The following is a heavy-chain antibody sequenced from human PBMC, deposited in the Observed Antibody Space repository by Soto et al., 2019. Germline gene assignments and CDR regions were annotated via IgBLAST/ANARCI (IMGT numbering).Heavy chain of an antibody. CDR3: ARYREKYKGPIDY. J-gene: IGHJ4*02. CDR1: GFTFSHYG. D-gene: IGHD1-1*01. V-gene: IGHV3-30*03. Sequence: QVQLVESGGGVVQPGRSLRLSCAASGFTFSHYGIHWVRQAPGKGLEWLAVISYDGSNKHYADSVKGRFTVSRDNSKNTLYLQMNSLRAEDTAVYFCARYREKYKGPIDYWGQGTLVSVSS. CDR2: ISYDGSNK.